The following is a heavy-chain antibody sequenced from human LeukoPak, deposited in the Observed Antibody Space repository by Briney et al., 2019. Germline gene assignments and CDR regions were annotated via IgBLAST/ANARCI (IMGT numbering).Heavy chain of an antibody. CDR1: GFIFSQYA. V-gene: IGHV3-23*01. D-gene: IGHD3-10*01. J-gene: IGHJ4*02. CDR3: ARSRGPYGSGSYSFDY. CDR2: ISGSGDAT. Sequence: GGSLRLSCAVSGFIFSQYAMSWVRQVPGKGLEWVSSISGSGDATKYADSVMGRFTISRDNSKNTLYLQMNSLRAEDTAVYYCARSRGPYGSGSYSFDYWGQGTLVTVSS.